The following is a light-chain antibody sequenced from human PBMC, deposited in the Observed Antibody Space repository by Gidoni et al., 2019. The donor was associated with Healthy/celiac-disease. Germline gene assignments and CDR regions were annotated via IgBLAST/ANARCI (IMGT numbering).Light chain of an antibody. Sequence: SYELTQPPSVSVSPGQTASITCSGDKLGDKYACWYQQKPGQSPVLVIYQDSKRPSGIPERFSGSNSGNTATLTISGTQAMDEADYYCPAWDSSTVVFGGWTKLPVL. CDR3: PAWDSSTVV. J-gene: IGLJ2*01. CDR2: QDS. V-gene: IGLV3-1*01. CDR1: KLGDKY.